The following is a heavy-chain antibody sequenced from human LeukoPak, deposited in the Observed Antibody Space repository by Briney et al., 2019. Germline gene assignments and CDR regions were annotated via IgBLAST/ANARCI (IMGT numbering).Heavy chain of an antibody. CDR3: ARRTYGDYWRYYFDY. D-gene: IGHD4-17*01. V-gene: IGHV4-38-2*01. CDR1: GYSISSGYY. J-gene: IGHJ4*02. Sequence: PSETLSLTCAVSGYSISSGYYWGWIRPPPGKGLEWIGSIYHSGSTYYNPSLKSRVTISVDTSKNQFSLKLSSVTAADTAVYYCARRTYGDYWRYYFDYWGQGTLVTVSS. CDR2: IYHSGST.